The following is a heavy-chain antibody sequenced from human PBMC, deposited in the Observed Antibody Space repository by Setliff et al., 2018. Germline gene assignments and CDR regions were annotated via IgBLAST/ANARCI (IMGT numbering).Heavy chain of an antibody. CDR1: GASVSSHY. CDR3: VREGYSEYFQD. J-gene: IGHJ1*01. D-gene: IGHD1-1*01. Sequence: SETLSLTCNVSGASVSSHYWDWIGQPPGKGLEWIGFISYSGITTYNVSLKSRVSISVDTSKNQLSLTLSSVTAADTAVYYCVREGYSEYFQDWGRGTLVTVSS. CDR2: ISYSGIT. V-gene: IGHV4-59*02.